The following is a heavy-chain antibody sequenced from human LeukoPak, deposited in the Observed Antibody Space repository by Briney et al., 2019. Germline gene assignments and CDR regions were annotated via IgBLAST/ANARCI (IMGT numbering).Heavy chain of an antibody. V-gene: IGHV3-7*01. J-gene: IGHJ4*02. CDR2: IKQDGSDK. D-gene: IGHD4-17*01. Sequence: PGGSLRLSCGVSGFTFSDYLMSWVRQAPGKGLEWVASIKQDGSDKYYVDPVKGRFTISRDNAKKSQYLQMSSLRVEDTAVYYCARGGRHTVTTIVCDHFDYWGQGTLVTVSS. CDR3: ARGGRHTVTTIVCDHFDY. CDR1: GFTFSDYL.